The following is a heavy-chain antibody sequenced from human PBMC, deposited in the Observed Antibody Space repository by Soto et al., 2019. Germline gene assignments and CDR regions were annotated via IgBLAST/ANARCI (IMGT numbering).Heavy chain of an antibody. Sequence: GGSLRLSCAASGFTVSSNYMSWVRQAPGKGLEWVSVIYSGGSTYYADSVKGRFTISRHNSKNTLYLQMNSLRAEDTAVYYCASGTWFGELLFNYWGQGTLVTVSS. CDR2: IYSGGST. V-gene: IGHV3-53*04. J-gene: IGHJ4*02. D-gene: IGHD3-10*01. CDR1: GFTVSSNY. CDR3: ASGTWFGELLFNY.